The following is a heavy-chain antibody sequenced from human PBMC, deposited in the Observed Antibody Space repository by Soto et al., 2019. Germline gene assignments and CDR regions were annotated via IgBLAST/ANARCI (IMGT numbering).Heavy chain of an antibody. J-gene: IGHJ5*02. CDR2: ISPKGTYR. CDR1: GFTFSDYY. CDR3: SRGGGGGLFDL. V-gene: IGHV3-11*06. D-gene: IGHD2-21*01. Sequence: QVQLVESGGGLVKPGGSLRLSCATSGFTFSDYYMSWIRQAPGKGLEFVSYISPKGTYRTYADSVKGRFTISRDNAKNSLYLQVNSLRAEDTAVYYCSRGGGGGLFDLRGQGTFVTVSS.